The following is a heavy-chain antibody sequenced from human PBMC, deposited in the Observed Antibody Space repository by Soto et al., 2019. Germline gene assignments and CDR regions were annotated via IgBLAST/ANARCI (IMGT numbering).Heavy chain of an antibody. V-gene: IGHV5-51*01. Sequence: ESLKISCAGSGYKFTGYWLGWVRQMPGKGLEWMGIIYPGDSDSRYGPSFEGHVTFSVDKSISTAYLEWSSLKASDTAIYYCARLSRRVAQESNYFDPWGQGTLVTVSS. J-gene: IGHJ5*02. D-gene: IGHD2-8*01. CDR1: GYKFTGYW. CDR2: IYPGDSDS. CDR3: ARLSRRVAQESNYFDP.